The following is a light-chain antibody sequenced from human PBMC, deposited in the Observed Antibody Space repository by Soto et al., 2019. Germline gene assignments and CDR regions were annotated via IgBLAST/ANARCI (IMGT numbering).Light chain of an antibody. CDR1: QSVSSS. V-gene: IGKV3-11*01. Sequence: EIVLTQSPATLSLSLGERATLSCRASQSVSSSLAWYQQKPSQAPRLLIYAASNMATGIPTRFSGSGSGTDFALTISSLEPEDFDFYYCQQRRGWPPALTFGGGTKVEIK. CDR3: QQRRGWPPALT. J-gene: IGKJ4*01. CDR2: AAS.